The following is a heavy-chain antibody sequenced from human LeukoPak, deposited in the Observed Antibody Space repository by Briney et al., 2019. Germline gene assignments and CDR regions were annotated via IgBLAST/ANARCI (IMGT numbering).Heavy chain of an antibody. CDR2: ISGSGGST. CDR3: AKDAHIVVVIAPYYFDY. J-gene: IGHJ4*02. Sequence: GGSLRLSCAASGFTFSSYAMSWVRQAPGKGLEWVSAISGSGGSTYYADSVKGRFTISRDNSKNTLYLQMNSLRAEDTAVYYCAKDAHIVVVIAPYYFDYWGQGTLVTVSS. D-gene: IGHD2-21*01. CDR1: GFTFSSYA. V-gene: IGHV3-23*01.